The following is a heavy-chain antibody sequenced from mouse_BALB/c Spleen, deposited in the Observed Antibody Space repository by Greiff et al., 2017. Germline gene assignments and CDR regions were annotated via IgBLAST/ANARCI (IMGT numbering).Heavy chain of an antibody. J-gene: IGHJ2*01. Sequence: EVQLVESGGGLVQPGGSRKLSCAASGFTFSSFGMHWVRQAPEKGLEWVAYISSGSSTIYYADTVKGRFTISRDNPKNTLFLQMTSLRSEDTAMYYCARSLTALFDYWGQGTTLTVSS. V-gene: IGHV5-17*02. CDR2: ISSGSSTI. D-gene: IGHD4-1*01. CDR3: ARSLTALFDY. CDR1: GFTFSSFG.